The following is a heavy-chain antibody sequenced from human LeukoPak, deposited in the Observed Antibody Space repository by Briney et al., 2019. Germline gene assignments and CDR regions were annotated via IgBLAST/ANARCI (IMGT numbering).Heavy chain of an antibody. D-gene: IGHD5-18*01. Sequence: SETLSLTCTVSAGSISSYYWTWIRQPPGKGLEWIGYINYSGSTNYNPSLKSRVTISVDTSKNQFSLKLTSVTAADTAVYYCARPGVGSGRYGAFDIWGQGTLVIVSS. CDR3: ARPGVGSGRYGAFDI. V-gene: IGHV4-59*01. CDR2: INYSGST. CDR1: AGSISSYY. J-gene: IGHJ3*02.